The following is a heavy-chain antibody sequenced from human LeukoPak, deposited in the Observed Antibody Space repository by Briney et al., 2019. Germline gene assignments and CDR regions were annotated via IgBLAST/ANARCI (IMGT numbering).Heavy chain of an antibody. J-gene: IGHJ4*02. CDR3: ARDSGYHYDSSASENFDY. D-gene: IGHD3-22*01. Sequence: GGSLRLSCAASGFTFSSYSMNWVRQAPGKGLEWVSYISSSSSTIYYADSVKGRFTISRDNAKNSLYLQMNSLRAEDTAVYYCARDSGYHYDSSASENFDYWGQGTLVTVSS. CDR1: GFTFSSYS. CDR2: ISSSSSTI. V-gene: IGHV3-48*01.